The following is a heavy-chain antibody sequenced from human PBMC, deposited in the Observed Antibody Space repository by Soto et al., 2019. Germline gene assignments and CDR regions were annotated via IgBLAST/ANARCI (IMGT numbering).Heavy chain of an antibody. D-gene: IGHD6-6*01. CDR1: GFSLSTSGVG. V-gene: IGHV2-5*02. J-gene: IGHJ4*02. CDR2: IYWDDDK. Sequence: GSGPTLVNPTQTLTLTCTFSGFSLSTSGVGVGRIRQPPGKALEWLALIYWDDDKRYSPSLKSRLTITKDTSKNQVVLTMTNMDPVDTATYYCARGYSSSSGLSLVIDYWGQGALVTVSS. CDR3: ARGYSSSSGLSLVIDY.